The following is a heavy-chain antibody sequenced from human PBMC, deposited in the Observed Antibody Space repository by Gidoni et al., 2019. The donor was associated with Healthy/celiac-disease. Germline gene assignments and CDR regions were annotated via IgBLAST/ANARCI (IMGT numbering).Heavy chain of an antibody. V-gene: IGHV3-23*01. CDR1: GFTFSSYA. CDR2: ISGSGGST. Sequence: EVQLLESGGGLVQPGGSLRLSCAASGFTFSSYAMSWVRQAPGKGLEWVSAISGSGGSTYYADSVKGRFTISRDNSKNTLYLQMNSLRAEDTAVYYCAKMIGYSSGWEVYYYYMDVWGKGTTVTVSS. J-gene: IGHJ6*03. D-gene: IGHD6-19*01. CDR3: AKMIGYSSGWEVYYYYMDV.